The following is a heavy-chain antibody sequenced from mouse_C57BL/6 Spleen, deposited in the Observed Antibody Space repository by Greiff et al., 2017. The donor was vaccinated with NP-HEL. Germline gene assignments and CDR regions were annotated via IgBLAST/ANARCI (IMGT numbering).Heavy chain of an antibody. CDR1: GYAFSSYW. CDR3: ARVYYDYDGGGYYAMDY. V-gene: IGHV1-80*01. J-gene: IGHJ4*01. CDR2: IYPGDGDT. Sequence: VQLQQSGAELVKPGASVKISCKASGYAFSSYWMNWVKQRPGKGLEWIGQIYPGDGDTNYNGKFKGKATLTADKSSSTAYMQLSSLTSEDSAVYFCARVYYDYDGGGYYAMDYWGQGTSVTVSS. D-gene: IGHD2-4*01.